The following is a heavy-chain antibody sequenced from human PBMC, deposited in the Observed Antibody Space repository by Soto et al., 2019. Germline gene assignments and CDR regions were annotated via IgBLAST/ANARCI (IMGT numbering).Heavy chain of an antibody. J-gene: IGHJ3*02. CDR1: GGSISSGGYY. D-gene: IGHD4-17*01. Sequence: SETLSLTCTVSGGSISSGGYYWSWIRQHPGKGLEWIGYIYYSGSTYYNPSLKSRVTISVDTSKNQFSLKLSSVTAADTAVYYCARDRGMTTSYMQPPDAFDIWGQGTMVTVSS. V-gene: IGHV4-31*03. CDR2: IYYSGST. CDR3: ARDRGMTTSYMQPPDAFDI.